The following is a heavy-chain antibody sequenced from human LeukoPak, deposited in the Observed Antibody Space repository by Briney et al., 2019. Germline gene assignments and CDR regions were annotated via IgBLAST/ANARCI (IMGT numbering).Heavy chain of an antibody. CDR2: IIPIFDSA. CDR1: GGTFSSYA. CDR3: ARDARGAAAADDPLGI. J-gene: IGHJ3*02. D-gene: IGHD6-13*01. Sequence: SVKVSCKASGGTFSSYAISWVRQAPGQGLEWMGGIIPIFDSANYAQKFQGRVTMTRDTSISTAYMELSSLTSEDTAVYYCARDARGAAAADDPLGIWGQGTTVTVSS. V-gene: IGHV1-69*05.